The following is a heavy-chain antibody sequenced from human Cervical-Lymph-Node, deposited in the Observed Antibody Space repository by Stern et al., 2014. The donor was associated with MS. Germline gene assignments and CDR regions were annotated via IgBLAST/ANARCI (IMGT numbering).Heavy chain of an antibody. D-gene: IGHD6-13*01. CDR1: GGTFSSYA. J-gene: IGHJ4*02. CDR2: IIPIFGTA. Sequence: VQLVESGAEVKKPGSSVKVSCKASGGTFSSYAISWVRQAPGQGLEWMGGIIPIFGTANYAQKIQGRVTITADESTSTAYMELSSLRSEDTAVYCVFAAAVHPTSDYWGQGTLVTVSS. CDR3: FAAAVHPTSDY. V-gene: IGHV1-69*01.